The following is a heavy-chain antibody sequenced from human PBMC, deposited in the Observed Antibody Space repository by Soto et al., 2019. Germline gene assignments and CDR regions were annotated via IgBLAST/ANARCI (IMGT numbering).Heavy chain of an antibody. Sequence: QEQLVQSGAEVKRPGASVKVSCRASGYTFTSFNINWVRQAAGQGPEWIGWMNPVNGNAAFAREFQGRVTITRDTSTDTAYMEVGGLSSGDTAIYYCARAVGIAVTGLDLWGPGTLVTVSS. CDR2: MNPVNGNA. D-gene: IGHD6-19*01. CDR3: ARAVGIAVTGLDL. CDR1: GYTFTSFN. V-gene: IGHV1-8*01. J-gene: IGHJ5*02.